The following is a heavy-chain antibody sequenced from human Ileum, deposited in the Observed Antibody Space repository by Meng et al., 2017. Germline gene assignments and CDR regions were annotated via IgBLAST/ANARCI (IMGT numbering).Heavy chain of an antibody. CDR2: TYYRSKWYN. D-gene: IGHD6-25*01. Sequence: VPLQQSGPGVVKPSQTLSLTCAISGDSLFNNSATWNWVRQFPSRGLEWMGRTYYRSKWYNDYALSVNSRITVNPDTSKNQISLQLNSVTPDDTAVYYCAREAHLAAFGHWGQGTLVTVSS. V-gene: IGHV6-1*01. J-gene: IGHJ4*02. CDR1: GDSLFNNSAT. CDR3: AREAHLAAFGH.